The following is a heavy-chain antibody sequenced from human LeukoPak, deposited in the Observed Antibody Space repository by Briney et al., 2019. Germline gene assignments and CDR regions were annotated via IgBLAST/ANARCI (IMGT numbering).Heavy chain of an antibody. CDR2: IYYSGST. CDR1: GGSISSSSYY. Sequence: SETLSLTCTVSGGSISSSSYYWGWIRQPPGKGLEWIGSIYYSGSTHYNPSLKSRVTISADTSKNQFSLKLSSVTAADTAVYFCARTQEAGYSSGRYDSYYYYMDVWGKGTTVTISS. V-gene: IGHV4-39*07. CDR3: ARTQEAGYSSGRYDSYYYYMDV. J-gene: IGHJ6*03. D-gene: IGHD6-19*01.